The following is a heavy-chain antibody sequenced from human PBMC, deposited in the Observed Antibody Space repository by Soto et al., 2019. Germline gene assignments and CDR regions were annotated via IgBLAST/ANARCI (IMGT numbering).Heavy chain of an antibody. V-gene: IGHV3-11*01. J-gene: IGHJ4*02. CDR1: GFTFSDYY. CDR3: ASGTNGAVFVY. D-gene: IGHD2-8*01. Sequence: QVQLVESGGGLVKPGGSLRLSCAASGFTFSDYYMSWIRQAPGKGLEWVSYISSRSSTIFYADSVKGRFTISRDNVKNCLYLQMNSLRAEDTAVYYCASGTNGAVFVYWGQGILVTVSS. CDR2: ISSRSSTI.